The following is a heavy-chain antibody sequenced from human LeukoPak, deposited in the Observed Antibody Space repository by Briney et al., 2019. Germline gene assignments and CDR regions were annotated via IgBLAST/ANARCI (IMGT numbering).Heavy chain of an antibody. CDR1: GYTFTGYY. CDR3: ARGTMIGEQDY. Sequence: ASVKVSCKASGYTFTGYYMHWVRQAPGQGLEWMGWISAYNGNTNYAQKLQGRVTMTTDTSTSTAYMELRSLRSDDTAVYYCARGTMIGEQDYWGQGTLVTVSS. CDR2: ISAYNGNT. V-gene: IGHV1-18*04. D-gene: IGHD3-10*02. J-gene: IGHJ4*02.